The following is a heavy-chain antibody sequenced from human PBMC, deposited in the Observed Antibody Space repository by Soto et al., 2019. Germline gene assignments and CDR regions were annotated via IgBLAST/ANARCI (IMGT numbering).Heavy chain of an antibody. CDR1: GFTFSSHW. V-gene: IGHV3-74*01. CDR3: ARGAQNYYYFDY. D-gene: IGHD1-7*01. J-gene: IGHJ4*02. Sequence: EVQLVESGGGLVQPGGSLRLSCEASGFTFSSHWMHWVRQAPGKGLVWVSRIYTDGRCADYADSVKGRFTISRDNAKNTVYLQVNSLGAEDTAVYYCARGAQNYYYFDYWGQGTLVTVSS. CDR2: IYTDGRCA.